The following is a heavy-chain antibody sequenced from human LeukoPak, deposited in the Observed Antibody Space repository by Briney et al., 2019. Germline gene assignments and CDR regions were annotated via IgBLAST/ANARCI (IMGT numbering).Heavy chain of an antibody. Sequence: EASVKVSCKAFGYTYTDYFIHWVRQAPGQGLEWMGWINPDRGHTEYAQGIQDRGTMTTDKSSNTADMELNRLTSDDTAVYYCARDFSETSGFDHWGQGTLVTVSS. CDR1: GYTYTDYF. CDR2: INPDRGHT. D-gene: IGHD1-7*01. CDR3: ARDFSETSGFDH. V-gene: IGHV1-2*02. J-gene: IGHJ4*02.